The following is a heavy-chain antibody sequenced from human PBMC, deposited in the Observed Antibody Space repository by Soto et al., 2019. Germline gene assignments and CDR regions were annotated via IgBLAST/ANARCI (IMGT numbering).Heavy chain of an antibody. J-gene: IGHJ3*02. V-gene: IGHV1-69*01. D-gene: IGHD6-19*01. CDR2: IIPIFGTA. CDR3: ARVVASIGIAVAVGAFDI. Sequence: QVQLVQSGAEVKKPGSSVKVSCKASGGTFSSYAISWVRQAPGQGLEWMGGIIPIFGTANYAQKFQGRVTITADEAPSTAYMELSSLRSEDTAVYYCARVVASIGIAVAVGAFDIWGQGTMVTVSS. CDR1: GGTFSSYA.